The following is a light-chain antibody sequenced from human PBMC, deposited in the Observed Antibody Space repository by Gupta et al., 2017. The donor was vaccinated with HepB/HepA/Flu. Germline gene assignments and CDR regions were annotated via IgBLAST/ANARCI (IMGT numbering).Light chain of an antibody. V-gene: IGKV3-20*01. CDR1: QSVSSCY. CDR2: VSS. J-gene: IGKJ5*01. CDR3: QQYGSSSPIT. Sequence: ESGLTQAPGTLSLSEGELATLSCRASQSVSSCYVTWYQQKTGQAPRLLIYVSSSRATGIPDRFSGSGSGTDFTLTISRLEPEDLAVYYCQQYGSSSPITFGQGTRLEIK.